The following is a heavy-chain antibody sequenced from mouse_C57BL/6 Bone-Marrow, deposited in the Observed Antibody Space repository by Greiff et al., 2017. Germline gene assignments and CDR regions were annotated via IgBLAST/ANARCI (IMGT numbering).Heavy chain of an antibody. Sequence: HGKFLEWIGLVEHYNGCTSYTQKFKGKATWTVDTSSSTAYMELNSLTSEDSAVYYCSRLSYDGYFYFDYWGQGTTLTVSS. CDR2: VEHYNGCT. V-gene: IGHV1-36*01. D-gene: IGHD2-3*01. CDR3: SRLSYDGYFYFDY. J-gene: IGHJ2*01.